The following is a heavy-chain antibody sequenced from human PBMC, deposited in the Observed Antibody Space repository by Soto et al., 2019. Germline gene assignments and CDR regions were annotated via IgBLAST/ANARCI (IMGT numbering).Heavy chain of an antibody. CDR1: GFTFSSND. J-gene: IGHJ3*01. V-gene: IGHV3-53*01. Sequence: EVQLVESGGGLIQPGGSLRLSCAASGFTFSSNDMNWVRQAPGKGLEWVSLIYSGGSTYYADSVKGRFTISRDNSKNTLYLQMSSLRAEDTAVYYCASRPVLAGAPWGQGTMVTVSS. CDR2: IYSGGST. D-gene: IGHD3-3*02. CDR3: ASRPVLAGAP.